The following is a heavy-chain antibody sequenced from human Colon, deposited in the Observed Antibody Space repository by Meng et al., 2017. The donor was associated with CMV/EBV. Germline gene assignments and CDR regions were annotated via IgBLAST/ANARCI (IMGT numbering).Heavy chain of an antibody. J-gene: IGHJ6*02. CDR1: GFSLTDHAVG. CDR3: IYRCCSYDYYGLDV. V-gene: IGHV2-5*01. D-gene: IGHD2-15*01. Sequence: SGPTLVKPTQTITLTCTFSGFSLTDHAVGVGWIRQPPGKAPEWLALIYYNDDERYSPSLRSRLTITKDLSKNHVILTMTNMDPVDTATYYCIYRCCSYDYYGLDVWGQGTTVTV. CDR2: IYYNDDE.